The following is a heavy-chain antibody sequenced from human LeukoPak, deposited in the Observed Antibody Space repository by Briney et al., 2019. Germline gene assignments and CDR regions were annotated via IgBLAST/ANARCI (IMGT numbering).Heavy chain of an antibody. CDR2: ISAYNGNT. Sequence: ASVKVSCKASGYTFTSYGIRWVRPAPGQGLAWMGWISAYNGNTNYAQKLQGRVTMTTDTSTSTAYMELRSLRSDDTAVYYCARDTVTMVRGVYDYWGQGTLVTVSS. CDR3: ARDTVTMVRGVYDY. V-gene: IGHV1-18*01. CDR1: GYTFTSYG. J-gene: IGHJ4*02. D-gene: IGHD3-10*01.